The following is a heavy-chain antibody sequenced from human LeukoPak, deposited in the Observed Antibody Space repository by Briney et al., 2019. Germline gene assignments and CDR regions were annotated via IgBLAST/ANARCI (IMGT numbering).Heavy chain of an antibody. Sequence: GGSLRLSCAASGFTFSNYAMSWVRQAPGKGLEWVSALSGSGDITYYADSVKGRFTISRDNSKNTLYLQLNSLRVEDAGVYYCARDRWGYSYGGDWGQGTLVTVSS. CDR2: LSGSGDIT. CDR1: GFTFSNYA. V-gene: IGHV3-23*01. D-gene: IGHD5-18*01. CDR3: ARDRWGYSYGGD. J-gene: IGHJ4*02.